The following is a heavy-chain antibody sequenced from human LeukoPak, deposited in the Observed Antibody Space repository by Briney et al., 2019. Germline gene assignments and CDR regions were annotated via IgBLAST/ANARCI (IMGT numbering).Heavy chain of an antibody. J-gene: IGHJ4*02. CDR1: GYTFTGYY. Sequence: ASVKVSCKASGYTFTGYYMHWVRQAPGQGLEWMGWINPNSGGTNYAQKLQGRVTMTRDTSISTAYMELSRLRSDDTAVYYCARASNYYGSGSFNNYFDYWGQGTLVTVSS. CDR2: INPNSGGT. V-gene: IGHV1-2*02. CDR3: ARASNYYGSGSFNNYFDY. D-gene: IGHD3-10*01.